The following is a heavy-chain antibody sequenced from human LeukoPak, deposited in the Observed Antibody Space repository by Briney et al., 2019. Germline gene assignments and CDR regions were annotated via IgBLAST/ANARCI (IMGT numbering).Heavy chain of an antibody. CDR2: IKQDGSEK. CDR3: ARGLVVITAYYYYYMDV. V-gene: IGHV3-7*01. Sequence: PGGSLRLSCAASGFTLSSYWMSWVRQAPGKGVEWVANIKQDGSEKYYVDSVKGRFTISRDNATNSLYLQMNSLRAEDTAVYYCARGLVVITAYYYYYMDVWGKGTTVTVSS. D-gene: IGHD3-22*01. J-gene: IGHJ6*03. CDR1: GFTLSSYW.